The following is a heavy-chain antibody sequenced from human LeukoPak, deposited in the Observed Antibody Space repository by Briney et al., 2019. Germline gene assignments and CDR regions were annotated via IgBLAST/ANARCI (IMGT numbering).Heavy chain of an antibody. V-gene: IGHV4-59*01. CDR3: ARAGYSCSWYNWFDP. CDR1: GASISSYY. J-gene: IGHJ5*02. D-gene: IGHD6-13*01. CDR2: NYYSGRT. Sequence: SETLSLTCTVSGASISSYYWSWIRQPPGEGLEWIGYNYYSGRTNYNPSLNSLVTISVDTSKNQFTLKLSPVTAADTAVYYCARAGYSCSWYNWFDPWGQGTLITVSS.